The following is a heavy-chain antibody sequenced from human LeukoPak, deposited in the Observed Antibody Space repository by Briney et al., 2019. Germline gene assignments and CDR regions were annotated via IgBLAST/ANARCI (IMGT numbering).Heavy chain of an antibody. CDR3: ARVRTGTTLVYYYYGMDV. Sequence: ASAKVSCKASGYTFTSYGISWVRQAPGQGLEWMGWISAYNGNTNYAQKLQGRVTMTTDTSTSTAYMELRSLRSDDTAVYYCARVRTGTTLVYYYYGMDVWGQGTTVTVSS. CDR1: GYTFTSYG. V-gene: IGHV1-18*01. D-gene: IGHD1-7*01. CDR2: ISAYNGNT. J-gene: IGHJ6*02.